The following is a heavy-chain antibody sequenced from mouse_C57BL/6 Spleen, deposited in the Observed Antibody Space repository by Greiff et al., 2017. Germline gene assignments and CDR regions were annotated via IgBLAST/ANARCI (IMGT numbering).Heavy chain of an antibody. CDR3: AREDGTSYFDV. CDR2: LYPGDGDP. D-gene: IGHD4-1*01. Sequence: VQLQQSGPELVKPGASVKISCKASGYAFSSSWMNWVKQRPGKGLECLGRLYPGDGDPNYNGKFTGKATLTADKSSSTAYMQLSSLKSEDSAVYFCAREDGTSYFDVWGTGTTVTVSS. J-gene: IGHJ1*03. CDR1: GYAFSSSW. V-gene: IGHV1-82*01.